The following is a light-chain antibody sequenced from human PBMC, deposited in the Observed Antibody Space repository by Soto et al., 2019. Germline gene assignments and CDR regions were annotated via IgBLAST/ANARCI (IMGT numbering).Light chain of an antibody. V-gene: IGKV1-13*02. CDR3: QQSYSSPRT. CDR1: QGISSA. Sequence: AIQLTQSPSSLSASVVDSVTITFRASQGISSALAWYQQKPGKAPKLVIYSASSLQSGVPPRFSGSGSGTDFTLTISSLQPEDFATYYCQQSYSSPRTFGQGTKVDIK. J-gene: IGKJ1*01. CDR2: SAS.